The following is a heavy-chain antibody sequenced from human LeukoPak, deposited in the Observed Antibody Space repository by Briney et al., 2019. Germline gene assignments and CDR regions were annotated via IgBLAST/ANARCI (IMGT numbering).Heavy chain of an antibody. J-gene: IGHJ4*02. D-gene: IGHD3-22*01. V-gene: IGHV3-23*01. CDR2: LSGGGGNT. CDR3: AKADSSGYFPSPYYFDF. Sequence: KGLEWVSVLSGGGGNTYHAASVKGRFTISRDNSKNTLYLQMNSLRAEDAAVYYCAKADSSGYFPSPYYFDFWGQGTLVTVSS.